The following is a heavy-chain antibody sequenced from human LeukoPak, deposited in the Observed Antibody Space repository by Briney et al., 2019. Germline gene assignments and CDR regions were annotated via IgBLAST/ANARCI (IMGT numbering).Heavy chain of an antibody. CDR3: ARQYSSGWTGENFDY. CDR1: GGSISSSSYY. V-gene: IGHV4-39*01. Sequence: SETLSLTCTVSGGSISSSSYYWGWIRQPPGKGLEWIGSIYYSGSTYYNPSLKSRVTISVDTSKNQFSLKLSSVTAADTAEYYCARQYSSGWTGENFDYWGQGTLVTVSS. D-gene: IGHD6-19*01. J-gene: IGHJ4*02. CDR2: IYYSGST.